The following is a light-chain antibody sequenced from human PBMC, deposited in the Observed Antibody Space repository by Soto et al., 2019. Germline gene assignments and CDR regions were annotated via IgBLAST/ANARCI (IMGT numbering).Light chain of an antibody. CDR3: QQYGSSLGIT. V-gene: IGKV3-20*01. J-gene: IGKJ5*01. CDR1: QSVSSSY. Sequence: EIVLTQSPVTLSLSPGERATLSCRASQSVSSSYLAWYQQKPGQAPRLLIYGASSRATGIPDRFSGSGSGKDFTLTISRLEPEDFAVYYCQQYGSSLGITFGQGTRLEIK. CDR2: GAS.